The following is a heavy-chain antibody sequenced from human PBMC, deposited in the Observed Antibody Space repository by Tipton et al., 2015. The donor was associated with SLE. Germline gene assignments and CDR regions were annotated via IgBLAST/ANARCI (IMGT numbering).Heavy chain of an antibody. J-gene: IGHJ2*01. D-gene: IGHD6-13*01. CDR3: ARKRQGSSWYHWYFDL. CDR2: IYSNGAT. CDR1: GGSIISGIYY. V-gene: IGHV4-61*02. Sequence: TLSLTCNVSGGSIISGIYYWTWMRQPAGKGLEWIGRIYSNGATNYNPSLKSRVTISVDTSKNQFSLKLRSVTAADTAVYYCARKRQGSSWYHWYFDLWGRGTLVTVSS.